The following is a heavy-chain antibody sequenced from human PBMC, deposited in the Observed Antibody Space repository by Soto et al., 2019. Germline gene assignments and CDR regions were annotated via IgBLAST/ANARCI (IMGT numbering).Heavy chain of an antibody. CDR1: GGSITSGYS. CDR3: ARDRGWGSPYYGMDV. J-gene: IGHJ6*02. D-gene: IGHD3-16*01. CDR2: IYHSGTT. Sequence: QLQLQESGSGLVKPSQTLSLTCAVSGGSITSGYSWSWIRQPPGMGLEWIGYIYHSGTTHYNPSLKSRVTISVDTSKNQFSLKLSSVTAADTAVYHCARDRGWGSPYYGMDVWGQGTTVTVSS. V-gene: IGHV4-30-2*01.